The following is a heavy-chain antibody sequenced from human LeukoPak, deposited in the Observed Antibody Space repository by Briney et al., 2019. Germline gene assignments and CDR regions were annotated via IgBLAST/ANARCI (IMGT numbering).Heavy chain of an antibody. CDR3: ARDKVAAVAGSLDY. Sequence: GGSLRLSCAASGFTFSSYAMHWVRQAPGKGLEWVAVISYDGSNKYYADSVKGRFTISRDNSKNMLYLQMNSLRAEDTAVYYCARDKVAAVAGSLDYWGQGTLVTVSS. V-gene: IGHV3-30-3*01. CDR2: ISYDGSNK. D-gene: IGHD6-19*01. J-gene: IGHJ4*02. CDR1: GFTFSSYA.